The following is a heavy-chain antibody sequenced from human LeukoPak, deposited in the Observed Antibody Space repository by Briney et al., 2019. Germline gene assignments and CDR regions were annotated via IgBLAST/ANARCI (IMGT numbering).Heavy chain of an antibody. Sequence: ASVKVSCKASRSSFNYYSFHWVRQAPGQGLEYMGRVNPTGGGTRYAQKFQGRVTMTRDMSTSTVYMDLTSLRSDDTAVYYCAREVSDFSGTYDWFDPWGQGTLVTVSS. D-gene: IGHD1-26*01. CDR3: AREVSDFSGTYDWFDP. CDR1: RSSFNYYS. J-gene: IGHJ5*02. V-gene: IGHV1-46*02. CDR2: VNPTGGGT.